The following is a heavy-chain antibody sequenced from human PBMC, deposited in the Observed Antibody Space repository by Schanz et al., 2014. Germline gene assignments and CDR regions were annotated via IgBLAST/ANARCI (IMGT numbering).Heavy chain of an antibody. CDR2: ISYSRST. CDR1: GASISSGGYY. Sequence: QVRLQESGPGLVKPSQTLSLTCTVSGASISSGGYYWDWIRLLPGKGLEWIGYISYSRSTSFNPSLKSRLTMSVDTSKNQFSLRLSSVTAADTAVYYCARHGGIPYYPMDVWGQGTTVTVSS. D-gene: IGHD3-16*01. V-gene: IGHV4-31*03. CDR3: ARHGGIPYYPMDV. J-gene: IGHJ6*02.